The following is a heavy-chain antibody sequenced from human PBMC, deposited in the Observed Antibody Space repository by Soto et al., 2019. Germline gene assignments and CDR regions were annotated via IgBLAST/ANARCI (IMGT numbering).Heavy chain of an antibody. D-gene: IGHD3-3*01. V-gene: IGHV3-30-3*01. CDR1: GFTFSSYA. J-gene: IGHJ6*02. Sequence: QVQLVESGGGVVQPGRSLRLSCAASGFTFSSYAMHWVRQAPGKGLEWVAVISYDGSNKYYADSVKGRFTISRDNSKNTLYLQMNSLIAEDTAVYYCARGGVWSGYVDYYGMDVWGQGTTVTVSS. CDR2: ISYDGSNK. CDR3: ARGGVWSGYVDYYGMDV.